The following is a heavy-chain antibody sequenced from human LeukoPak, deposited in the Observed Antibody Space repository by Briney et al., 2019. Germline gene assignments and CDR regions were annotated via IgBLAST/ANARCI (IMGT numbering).Heavy chain of an antibody. CDR2: IKKDGSEK. CDR1: GFTFGGYW. D-gene: IGHD3-10*01. J-gene: IGHJ4*02. Sequence: GGSLRLSCTASGFTFGGYWMSWVRLTPGKGLEWVANIKKDGSEKYYVDSVKGRFTISRDDAKNSLHLQMNSLRAEDTAVYYCAREGRGLRSPRFGESPRFDSWGQGTLVTVSS. V-gene: IGHV3-7*04. CDR3: AREGRGLRSPRFGESPRFDS.